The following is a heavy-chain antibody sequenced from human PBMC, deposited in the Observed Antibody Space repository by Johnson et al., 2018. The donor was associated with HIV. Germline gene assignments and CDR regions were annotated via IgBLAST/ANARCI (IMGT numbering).Heavy chain of an antibody. V-gene: IGHV3-53*01. Sequence: VQLVESGGGLVQPGGSLRLSCAASGFTVSSNYMSWVRQAPGKGLEWVSVIYSGGSTYYADSVKGRFTISRDNSKNTLYLQMNSLRAEDTAVYYCARTEYFGWDRSHAFDIWGQGTMVTVSS. CDR2: IYSGGST. J-gene: IGHJ3*02. D-gene: IGHD3-9*01. CDR1: GFTVSSNY. CDR3: ARTEYFGWDRSHAFDI.